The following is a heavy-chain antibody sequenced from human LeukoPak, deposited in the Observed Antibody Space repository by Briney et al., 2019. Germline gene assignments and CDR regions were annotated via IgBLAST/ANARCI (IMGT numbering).Heavy chain of an antibody. CDR3: ARDHCDDAACYPFDR. Sequence: SETLSLTCNVSGASFNYYYWSWIRQPAGKGLEWIGRVYLGGSTNYNPSLKSRVMMSLDKANNQFSLRLSSVTAADTATYYCARDHCDDAACYPFDRRGQGTLVTVSS. CDR1: GASFNYYY. J-gene: IGHJ4*02. V-gene: IGHV4-4*07. CDR2: VYLGGST. D-gene: IGHD2-21*01.